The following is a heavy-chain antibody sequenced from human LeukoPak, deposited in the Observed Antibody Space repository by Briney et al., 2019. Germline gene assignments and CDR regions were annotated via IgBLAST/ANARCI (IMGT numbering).Heavy chain of an antibody. CDR1: GFTFSSHW. J-gene: IGHJ4*02. V-gene: IGHV3-74*01. CDR2: IKSDGSSI. CDR3: ATAFDY. Sequence: PGGSLRLSCAASGFTFSSHWMHWVRQAPGKGLVWVSRIKSDGSSINYADFVEGRFTISRDNAKNTVYLQMNSLRAEDTAVYYCATAFDYWGQGTLVTVSS.